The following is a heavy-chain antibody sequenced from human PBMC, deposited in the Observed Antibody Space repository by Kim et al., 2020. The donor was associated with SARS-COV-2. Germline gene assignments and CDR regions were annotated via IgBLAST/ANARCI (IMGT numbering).Heavy chain of an antibody. CDR3: ARATAANSEFDY. D-gene: IGHD6-13*01. CDR1: GYTFTDYY. Sequence: ASVKVSCKASGYTFTDYYMHWVRQAPGQGLEWMGRINPNSGDTNYAQKFQGRVTMTRDTYISTEYMELSRLRSDDTAVYYCARATAANSEFDYWGQGTLVTVSS. CDR2: INPNSGDT. V-gene: IGHV1-2*06. J-gene: IGHJ4*02.